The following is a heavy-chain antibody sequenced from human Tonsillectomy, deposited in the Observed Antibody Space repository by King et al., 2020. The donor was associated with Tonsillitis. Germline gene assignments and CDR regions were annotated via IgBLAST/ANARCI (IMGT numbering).Heavy chain of an antibody. Sequence: EVQLVESGGGLVQPGGSLRLSCAASGFTFSSYAMSWVRQAPGKGLEWVSSISGRGGSTFYADSVKGRFTVSRDDSKKTLFLQMDSLRAEDTAVYYCAKDPAVTTYYYFDYWGQGTLVTVSS. CDR1: GFTFSSYA. V-gene: IGHV3-23*04. D-gene: IGHD4-17*01. J-gene: IGHJ4*02. CDR3: AKDPAVTTYYYFDY. CDR2: ISGRGGST.